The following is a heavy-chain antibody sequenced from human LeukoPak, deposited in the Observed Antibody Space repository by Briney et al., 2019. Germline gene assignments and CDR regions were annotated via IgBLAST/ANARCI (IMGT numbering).Heavy chain of an antibody. D-gene: IGHD4-11*01. J-gene: IGHJ4*02. Sequence: PGGSLRLSCAASGFTFSSSAMSWVRQAPGKGLEWVSTFKTNSGQVYYAESVRGRFTISRDNSKNTVYLQMSSLRAEDTALYYCARSVPDYTRFDYWGQGALVTVSS. CDR3: ARSVPDYTRFDY. V-gene: IGHV3-23*01. CDR1: GFTFSSSA. CDR2: FKTNSGQV.